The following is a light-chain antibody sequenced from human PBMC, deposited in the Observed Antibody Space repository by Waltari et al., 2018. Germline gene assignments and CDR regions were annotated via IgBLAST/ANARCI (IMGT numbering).Light chain of an antibody. J-gene: IGLJ2*01. CDR3: SSYAGSSKGV. CDR1: SSDVGNYNR. CDR2: AVS. Sequence: QSALTQPASVSGSPGQSITISCTGTSSDVGNYNRVSWYHQHPGKAPKLMIYAVSKRPSGVSDRFSGSKSGDMASLTISGLQPEDEAEYFCSSYAGSSKGVFGGGTKVTVL. V-gene: IGLV2-23*02.